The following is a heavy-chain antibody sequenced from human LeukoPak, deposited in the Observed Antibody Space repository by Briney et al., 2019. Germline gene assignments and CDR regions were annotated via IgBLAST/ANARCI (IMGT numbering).Heavy chain of an antibody. Sequence: SETLSLTCTVSRGSIRNYYWSWIRQSPGKGLEWIGYIYYSGGTNYNPSLKSRVSISVDTSKNQFSLKLTSVTPADTAVYYCARETVIASSYDYWGQGILVTVSS. CDR3: ARETVIASSYDY. V-gene: IGHV4-59*01. D-gene: IGHD4-17*01. CDR2: IYYSGGT. J-gene: IGHJ4*02. CDR1: RGSIRNYY.